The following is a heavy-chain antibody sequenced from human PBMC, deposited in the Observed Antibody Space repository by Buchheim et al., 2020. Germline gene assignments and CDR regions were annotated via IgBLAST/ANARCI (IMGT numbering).Heavy chain of an antibody. D-gene: IGHD3-9*01. CDR1: GFTFSSYA. CDR2: ISYDGSNK. Sequence: QVQLVESGGGVVQPGRSLRLSCAASGFTFSSYAMHWVRQAPGKGLEWVAVISYDGSNKYYADSVKGRFTISRDNSKNPLYLQMNSLRAEDTAVYYCARDVLRYFDWLFPQYYYYYGMDVWGQGTT. CDR3: ARDVLRYFDWLFPQYYYYYGMDV. J-gene: IGHJ6*02. V-gene: IGHV3-30*04.